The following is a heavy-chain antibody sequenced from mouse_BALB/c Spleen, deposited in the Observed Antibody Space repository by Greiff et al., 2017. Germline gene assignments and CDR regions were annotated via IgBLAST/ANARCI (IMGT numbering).Heavy chain of an antibody. Sequence: EVMLVESGGGLVQPGGSLKLSCAASGFTFSSFGMHWVRQAPEKGLEWVAYICSGGSTIYYADTVKGRFTISRNNPKNTLFLHMTSLRSEDAVRYYCSGLPYYYGRSYWYFDVWGAGTTVTVSS. CDR1: GFTFSSFG. V-gene: IGHV5-17*02. J-gene: IGHJ1*01. D-gene: IGHD1-1*01. CDR2: ICSGGSTI. CDR3: SGLPYYYGRSYWYFDV.